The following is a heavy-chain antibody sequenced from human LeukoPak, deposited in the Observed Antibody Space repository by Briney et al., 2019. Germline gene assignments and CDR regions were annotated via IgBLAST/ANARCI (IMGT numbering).Heavy chain of an antibody. J-gene: IGHJ4*02. CDR2: INLNSAGT. CDR3: ARFAFGGTSDY. D-gene: IGHD3-16*01. Sequence: ASVKVSCKASGYTFTDHYIHWVRQAPGQGLEWLGWINLNSAGTKYAQKFQGRVTMTRDTSISTAYMELSRLRSDDTAVYYCARFAFGGTSDYWGQGTLVTVSS. V-gene: IGHV1-2*02. CDR1: GYTFTDHY.